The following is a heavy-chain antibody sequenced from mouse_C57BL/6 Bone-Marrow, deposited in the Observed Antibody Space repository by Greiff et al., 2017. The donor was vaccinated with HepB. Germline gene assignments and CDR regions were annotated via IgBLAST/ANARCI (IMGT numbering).Heavy chain of an antibody. D-gene: IGHD1-1*01. Sequence: QVQLQQPGAELVRPGSSVKLSCKASGYTFTSYWLHWVKQRPIQGLEWIGNIDPSDSETHYNQKFKDKATLTVDKSSSTAYMQLSSLTSEDSAVYYCAVSYYYGSSSGYFDVWGTGTTVTVSS. CDR1: GYTFTSYW. CDR2: IDPSDSET. CDR3: AVSYYYGSSSGYFDV. V-gene: IGHV1-52*01. J-gene: IGHJ1*03.